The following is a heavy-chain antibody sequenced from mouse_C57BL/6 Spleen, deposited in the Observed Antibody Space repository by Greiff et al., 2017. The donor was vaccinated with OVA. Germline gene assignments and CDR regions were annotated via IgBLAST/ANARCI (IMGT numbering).Heavy chain of an antibody. CDR1: GYTFTSYW. J-gene: IGHJ4*01. V-gene: IGHV1-55*01. CDR2: IYPGSGST. D-gene: IGHD1-1*01. CDR3: AATVVAEYAMDY. Sequence: VKLQQPGAELVKPGASVKMSCKASGYTFTSYWITWVKQRPGQGLEWIGDIYPGSGSTNYNEKFKSKATLTVDTSSSTAYMQLSSLTSEDSAVYYCAATVVAEYAMDYWGQGTSVTVSS.